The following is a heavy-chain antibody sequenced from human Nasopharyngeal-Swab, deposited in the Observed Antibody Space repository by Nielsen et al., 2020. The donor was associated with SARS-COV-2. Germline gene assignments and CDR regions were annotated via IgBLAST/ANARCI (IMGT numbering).Heavy chain of an antibody. CDR1: GITFSSYW. V-gene: IGHV3-7*01. J-gene: IGHJ4*02. D-gene: IGHD6-13*01. Sequence: GESLKISCEASGITFSSYWISWVRQPPGKGLEWVANIKHDGSDKNYVDSVKGRFTISRDNAKNLLFLQMNNLRAEDTALYYCTRDPYSTPPDYWGQGTLVTVSS. CDR3: TRDPYSTPPDY. CDR2: IKHDGSDK.